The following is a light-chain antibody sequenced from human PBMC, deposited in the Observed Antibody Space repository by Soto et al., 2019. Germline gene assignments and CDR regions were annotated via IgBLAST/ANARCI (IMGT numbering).Light chain of an antibody. CDR3: QQYGSAPRT. CDR2: GAS. J-gene: IGKJ1*01. Sequence: EIVLTQSPGTLSLSPGERATLSCRASQSVSNTNLAWYQQKPGQAPRLLIYGASSRATGIPDRFSGSGSGPDFTLTISRLEPEDFAVYYCQQYGSAPRTFGQGTKVEIK. CDR1: QSVSNTN. V-gene: IGKV3-20*01.